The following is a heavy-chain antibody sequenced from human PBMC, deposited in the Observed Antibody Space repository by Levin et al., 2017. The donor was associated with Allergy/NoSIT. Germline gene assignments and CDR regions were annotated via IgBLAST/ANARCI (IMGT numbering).Heavy chain of an antibody. J-gene: IGHJ4*02. Sequence: ASVKVSCKASGYTFTGYYMHWVRQAPGQGLEWMGWINPNSGGTNTNFAQKFQGRVTMTRDTSISTAYMELSRLRSDDTAVYYCARAVILSGYNYGFFDYWGQGTLVTVSS. CDR2: INPNSGGTNT. V-gene: IGHV1-2*02. D-gene: IGHD5-18*01. CDR1: GYTFTGYY. CDR3: ARAVILSGYNYGFFDY.